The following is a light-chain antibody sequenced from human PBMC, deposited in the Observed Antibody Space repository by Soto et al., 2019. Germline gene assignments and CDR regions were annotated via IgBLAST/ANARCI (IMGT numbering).Light chain of an antibody. J-gene: IGLJ1*01. V-gene: IGLV1-40*01. CDR1: SSNIGAGYD. Sequence: QSVLTQLPSVSGAPGQRVTISCTGSSSNIGAGYDVHWYQQLPGTAPKLLIYGNNNRPSGVPDRFSGSKSGTSASLAITGLQAEDEADYYCQSYDSSLSGAYVFGTGTKVTVL. CDR3: QSYDSSLSGAYV. CDR2: GNN.